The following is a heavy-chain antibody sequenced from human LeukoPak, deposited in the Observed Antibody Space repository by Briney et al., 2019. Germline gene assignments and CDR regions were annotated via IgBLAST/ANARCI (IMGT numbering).Heavy chain of an antibody. V-gene: IGHV1-69*13. D-gene: IGHD3-16*01. Sequence: ASVKVSCKASGGTFSSCAISWVRQAPGQGLEWMGGIIPIFGTANYAQKFQGRVAITADESTSTAYMELSSLRSEDTAVYYCARGAPPSAFDYWGQGTLVTVSS. J-gene: IGHJ4*02. CDR2: IIPIFGTA. CDR1: GGTFSSCA. CDR3: ARGAPPSAFDY.